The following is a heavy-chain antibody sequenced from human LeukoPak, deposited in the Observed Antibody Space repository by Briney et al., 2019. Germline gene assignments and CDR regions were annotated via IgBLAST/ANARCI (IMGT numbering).Heavy chain of an antibody. J-gene: IGHJ5*02. Sequence: GGSLRLSCAASGFTVSSNYMSWVRQAPGKGLEWVSVIYSGGSTYYADSVKGRFTISRDNSKNTLYLQMNSLRAEDTAVYYCARDAVGKQWLVPGDWFDPWGQGTLVTVSS. CDR2: IYSGGST. V-gene: IGHV3-66*01. CDR1: GFTVSSNY. CDR3: ARDAVGKQWLVPGDWFDP. D-gene: IGHD6-19*01.